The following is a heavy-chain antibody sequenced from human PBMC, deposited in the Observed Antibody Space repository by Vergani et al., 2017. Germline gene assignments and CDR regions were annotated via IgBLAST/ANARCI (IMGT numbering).Heavy chain of an antibody. D-gene: IGHD6-13*01. CDR2: ISGSGGST. J-gene: IGHJ6*02. CDR3: AKDRQQRSKRPSGMDV. V-gene: IGHV3-23*01. Sequence: EVQLLESGGGLVQPGGSLRLSCAASGFTFSSYAMSWVRQAPGKGLEWVSAISGSGGSTYYADSVKGRFTISRDNSKNTMYLQMNSLRAEDTAVYYCAKDRQQRSKRPSGMDVGGQGRTVTVSS. CDR1: GFTFSSYA.